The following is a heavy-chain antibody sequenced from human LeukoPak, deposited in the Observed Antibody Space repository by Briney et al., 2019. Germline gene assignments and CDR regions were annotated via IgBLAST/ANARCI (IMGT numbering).Heavy chain of an antibody. D-gene: IGHD4-23*01. CDR1: GGSFSGYY. J-gene: IGHJ6*03. CDR2: INHSGST. V-gene: IGHV4-34*01. Sequence: NASETLSLTCAVYGGSFSGYYWSWIRQPPGKGLEWIGEINHSGSTNYNPSLKSRVTISVDTSKNQFSLKLSSVTAADTAVYYCARDAPLYGGNRLYYYYYMDVWGKGTTVTVSS. CDR3: ARDAPLYGGNRLYYYYYMDV.